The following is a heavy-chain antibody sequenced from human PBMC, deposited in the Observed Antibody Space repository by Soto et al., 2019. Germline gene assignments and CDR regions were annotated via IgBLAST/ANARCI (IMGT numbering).Heavy chain of an antibody. V-gene: IGHV3-53*02. J-gene: IGHJ2*01. Sequence: EVQLVETGGGLIQPGGSLRLSCAASGFSVSVNYMSWVRQAPGKGLECVSVVYSGGSTYYTDSVKGRFTISRDNSRNTVLLQMNSLRTEDTAVYYCASLFRISPRYFDLWGRGTLVTVSS. CDR3: ASLFRISPRYFDL. CDR1: GFSVSVNY. CDR2: VYSGGST. D-gene: IGHD2-21*01.